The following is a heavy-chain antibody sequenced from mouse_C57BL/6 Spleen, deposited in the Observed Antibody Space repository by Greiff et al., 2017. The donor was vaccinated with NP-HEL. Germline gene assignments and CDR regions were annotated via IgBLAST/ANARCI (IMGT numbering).Heavy chain of an antibody. CDR2: ISSGGSYT. CDR1: GFTFSSYG. V-gene: IGHV5-6*01. CDR3: ARHDYDLYYWDY. Sequence: EVKLMESGGDLVKPGGSLKLSCAASGFTFSSYGMSWVRQTPDKRLEWVATISSGGSYTYYPDSVKGRFTISRDNAKNTLYLQMSSQKSEDTAMYYWARHDYDLYYWDYWGQGTTLTVSS. D-gene: IGHD2-4*01. J-gene: IGHJ2*01.